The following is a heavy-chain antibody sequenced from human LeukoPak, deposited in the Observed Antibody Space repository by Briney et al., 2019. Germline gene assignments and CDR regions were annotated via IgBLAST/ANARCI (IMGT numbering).Heavy chain of an antibody. V-gene: IGHV3-64D*06. J-gene: IGHJ4*02. CDR2: IGSNGGST. CDR1: GFTFSSYA. D-gene: IGHD2-2*01. CDR3: VKDRVVPAAKLYYFDY. Sequence: GGSLRLSCSASGFTFSSYAMHWVRQAPGKGLEYVSAIGSNGGSTYYADSVKGRFTISRDNSKNTLYLQMSSLRAEDTAVYYCVKDRVVPAAKLYYFDYWGQGTLVTVSS.